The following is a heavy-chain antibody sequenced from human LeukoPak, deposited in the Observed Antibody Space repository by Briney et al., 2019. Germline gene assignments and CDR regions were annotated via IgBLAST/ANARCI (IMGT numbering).Heavy chain of an antibody. D-gene: IGHD4-17*01. V-gene: IGHV1-46*01. Sequence: ASVKVSCKASGGTFTSYYMHWVRQAPGQGLEWMGIINPSGGSTSCAQKFQGRVTMTRDTSTSTVYMELSSLRSEDTAVYYCARDLTNGDYEFDYWGQGTLATVSS. CDR1: GGTFTSYY. CDR3: ARDLTNGDYEFDY. J-gene: IGHJ4*02. CDR2: INPSGGST.